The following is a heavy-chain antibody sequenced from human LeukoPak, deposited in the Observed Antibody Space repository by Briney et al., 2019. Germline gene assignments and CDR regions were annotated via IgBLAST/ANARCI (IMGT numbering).Heavy chain of an antibody. CDR2: IRSDGSDK. CDR1: GFTFSSYG. V-gene: IGHV3-30*02. Sequence: PGGSLRLSCAASGFTFSSYGMHWVRQAPGKGLEWVAFIRSDGSDKNYADSVKGRITISRDNPKNTVYLQMNSLRADDTAVYYCAKRGSSGTYSFDHWGLGALVTVSS. J-gene: IGHJ4*02. D-gene: IGHD1-26*01. CDR3: AKRGSSGTYSFDH.